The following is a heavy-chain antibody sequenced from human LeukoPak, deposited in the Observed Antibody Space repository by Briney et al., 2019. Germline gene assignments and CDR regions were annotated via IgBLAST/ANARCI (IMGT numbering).Heavy chain of an antibody. D-gene: IGHD4-17*01. Sequence: GGSLRLSCAASGFTFDDYAMHGVRQALGKGLEWVSGISWNSGSIGYADSVKGRFTISRDNAKNSLYLQMNSLRAEDTALYYCAKGGGDYLYYYYYMDVWGKGTTVTVSS. CDR2: ISWNSGSI. V-gene: IGHV3-9*01. CDR1: GFTFDDYA. J-gene: IGHJ6*03. CDR3: AKGGGDYLYYYYYMDV.